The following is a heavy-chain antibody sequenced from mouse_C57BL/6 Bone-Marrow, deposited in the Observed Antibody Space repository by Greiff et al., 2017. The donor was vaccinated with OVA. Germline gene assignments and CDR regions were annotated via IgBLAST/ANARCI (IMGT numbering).Heavy chain of an antibody. V-gene: IGHV5-6*02. J-gene: IGHJ3*01. CDR1: GFTFSSYG. CDR3: ARRETFAY. Sequence: EVKLVESGGDLVKPGGSLKLSCAASGFTFSSYGMSWVRQTPDKRLEWVATISSGGSYTYYPDSVKGRFTISRDNAKNTLYLQMSSLKSEDTAMYYCARRETFAYWGQGTLVTVSA. CDR2: ISSGGSYT.